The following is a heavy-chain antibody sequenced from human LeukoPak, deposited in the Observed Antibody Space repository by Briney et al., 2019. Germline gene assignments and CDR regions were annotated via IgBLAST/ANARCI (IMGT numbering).Heavy chain of an antibody. CDR3: ARVYPTEVDY. J-gene: IGHJ4*02. Sequence: SETLSLTCTVSGGSISSGSYYWSWIRQPAGEGLEWIGRIYTSGRTTYNPSLKSRVTVSFDTSKNQFSLKLTSVTAADTVVYYCARVYPTEVDYWGQGILVTVSA. CDR2: IYTSGRT. CDR1: GGSISSGSYY. V-gene: IGHV4-61*02. D-gene: IGHD2-21*02.